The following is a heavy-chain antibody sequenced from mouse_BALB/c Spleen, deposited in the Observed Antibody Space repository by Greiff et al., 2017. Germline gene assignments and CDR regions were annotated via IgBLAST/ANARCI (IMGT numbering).Heavy chain of an antibody. CDR2: INPSTGYT. J-gene: IGHJ1*01. CDR3: APYGSSWYFDV. V-gene: IGHV1-7*01. D-gene: IGHD1-1*01. Sequence: VQLQQSGAELAKPGASMKMSCKASGYTFTSYWMHWVKQRPGQGLEWIGYINPSTGYTEYNQKFKDKATLTADKSSSTAYMQLSSLTSEDSAVYYCAPYGSSWYFDVWGAGTTVTVSS. CDR1: GYTFTSYW.